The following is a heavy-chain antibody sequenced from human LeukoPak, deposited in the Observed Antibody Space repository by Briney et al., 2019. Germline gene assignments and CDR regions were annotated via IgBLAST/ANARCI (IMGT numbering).Heavy chain of an antibody. V-gene: IGHV3-33*01. CDR3: ARDRYSSMWSVFEY. Sequence: GGSLRVSCAASGSTFSSFGMHWVRQSPGKGLEWVAVIWYDGSTKVYADSVKGRFTISRDNSRNTLYLQVNSLRAEDTAVYYCARDRYSSMWSVFEYWGQGALVTVSS. CDR1: GSTFSSFG. CDR2: IWYDGSTK. J-gene: IGHJ4*02. D-gene: IGHD6-13*01.